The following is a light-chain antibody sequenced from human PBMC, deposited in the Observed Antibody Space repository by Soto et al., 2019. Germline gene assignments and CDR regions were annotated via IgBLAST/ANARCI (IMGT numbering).Light chain of an antibody. Sequence: EIVLTQSPVTLSLSPGERATLSCRASQSVASSYLAWYQQKPGQAPRLLISDAYNRATGVADRFTGSGSGTDFTLIISRLEPEDFAVYYCQQNGTPPLTFGQGTRLEIK. CDR2: DAY. J-gene: IGKJ5*01. V-gene: IGKV3-20*01. CDR3: QQNGTPPLT. CDR1: QSVASSY.